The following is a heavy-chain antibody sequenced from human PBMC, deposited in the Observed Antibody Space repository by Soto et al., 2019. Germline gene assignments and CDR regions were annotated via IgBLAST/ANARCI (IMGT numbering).Heavy chain of an antibody. V-gene: IGHV3-30*18. CDR2: ISYDGNNK. CDR3: AKSAYNWNDGFFDF. J-gene: IGHJ4*02. CDR1: GFTFSNYG. D-gene: IGHD1-1*01. Sequence: QVQLVESGGGVVQPGRSLRLSCAASGFTFSNYGMHWVRQAPGKGLEWVAVISYDGNNKYYADSVKGRFTISTDNSKNTLYLQMNSLRAEDTAVYYCAKSAYNWNDGFFDFWGQGTLVTVSS.